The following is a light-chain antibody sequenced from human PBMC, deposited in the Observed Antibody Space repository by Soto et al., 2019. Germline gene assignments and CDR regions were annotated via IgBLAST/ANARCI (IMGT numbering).Light chain of an antibody. J-gene: IGKJ2*01. CDR1: QSVSNND. CDR3: HHYSRSPPYT. CDR2: GAS. Sequence: EIVLTQSPDTLSLSPGERATVSCRASQSVSNNDLAWYQQRPGQAPRLVPYGASTRPTGIPDRFSGSGSGTEFTLTISRLEPEDFAVYYCHHYSRSPPYTFGQGTKLDIK. V-gene: IGKV3-20*01.